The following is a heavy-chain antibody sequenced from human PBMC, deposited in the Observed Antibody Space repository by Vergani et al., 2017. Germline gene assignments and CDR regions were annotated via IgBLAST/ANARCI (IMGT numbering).Heavy chain of an antibody. D-gene: IGHD5-18*01. CDR2: IYNSGNG. V-gene: IGHV4-39*01. CDR3: ARVDTQVPDNSHFYYLDV. J-gene: IGHJ6*03. CDR1: GDSIISRSYY. Sequence: QMQLQESGPGLVKAPETLSLTCTVSGDSIISRSYYWGWIRQPPGKGLEWIGSIYNSGNGDSSSYLKSRVTISADTSKNQFSLRLTSVTAADTAVYYCARVDTQVPDNSHFYYLDVWGKGTTVVVAS.